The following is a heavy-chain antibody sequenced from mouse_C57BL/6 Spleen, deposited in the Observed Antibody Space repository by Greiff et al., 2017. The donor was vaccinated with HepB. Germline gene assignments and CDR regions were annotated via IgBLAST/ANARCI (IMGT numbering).Heavy chain of an antibody. CDR1: GYTFTDYE. CDR2: IDPETGGT. D-gene: IGHD1-1*02. J-gene: IGHJ2*01. CDR3: TRSRGGSYFYFGC. Sequence: VHLQQSGAELVRPGASVTLSCKASGYTFTDYEMHWVKQTPVHGLEWIGAIDPETGGTTYNQTFKGKAILTADKSSSTPYMKLRSLTSEDSAVYYCTRSRGGSYFYFGCWGQGTTLTVSS. V-gene: IGHV1-15*01.